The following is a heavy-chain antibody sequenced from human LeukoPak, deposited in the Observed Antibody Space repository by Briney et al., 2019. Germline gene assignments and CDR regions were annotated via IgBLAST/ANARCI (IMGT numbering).Heavy chain of an antibody. CDR1: GGSISSSSYY. CDR3: ARGGGYPPYFDY. V-gene: IGHV4-39*07. Sequence: SETLSLTCTVSGGSISSSSYYWGWIRQPPGKGLEWIGSIYYSGSTYYNPSLKSRVTISVDTSKNQFSLKLGSVTAADTAVYYCARGGGYPPYFDYWGQGTLVTVSS. D-gene: IGHD1-26*01. CDR2: IYYSGST. J-gene: IGHJ4*02.